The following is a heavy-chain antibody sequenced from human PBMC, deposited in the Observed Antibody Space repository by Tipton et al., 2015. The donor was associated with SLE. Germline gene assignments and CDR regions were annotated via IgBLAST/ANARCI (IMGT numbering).Heavy chain of an antibody. V-gene: IGHV4-34*01. CDR2: INHSGST. Sequence: GSLRLSCAVYGGSFSGYYWSWIRQPPGKGLEWIGEINHSGSTNYNPSLKSRVTISVDTSKNQFSLKLSSVTAADTAVYYCGGGPLFDYWGQGTLVTVSS. CDR1: GGSFSGYY. CDR3: GGGPLFDY. J-gene: IGHJ4*02.